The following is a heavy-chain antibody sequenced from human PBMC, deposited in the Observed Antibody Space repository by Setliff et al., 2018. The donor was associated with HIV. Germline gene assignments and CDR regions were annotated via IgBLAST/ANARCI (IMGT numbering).Heavy chain of an antibody. V-gene: IGHV3-7*03. J-gene: IGHJ4*02. Sequence: GGSLRLSCAASGFTFSSCWVTWVRQGPGKGLEWVANIKQDGSEKYYVDSVKGRFTISRDNSKNTLYLQMNSLRAEDTAVYYCAKPPRPSSWPQYYFDYWGQGTLVTVSS. CDR1: GFTFSSCW. CDR2: IKQDGSEK. D-gene: IGHD6-13*01. CDR3: AKPPRPSSWPQYYFDY.